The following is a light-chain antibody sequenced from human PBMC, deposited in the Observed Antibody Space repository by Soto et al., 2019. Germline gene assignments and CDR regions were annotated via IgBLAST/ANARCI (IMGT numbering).Light chain of an antibody. J-gene: IGKJ5*01. CDR1: QSVSID. V-gene: IGKV3-20*01. CDR2: DAS. Sequence: IVLTQSPGTLSLSPGERATLSCRASQSVSIDLAWYQQTPGQAPRLLIYDASTKATAIPDRISGGGSGTDFTLTITGLEPEDLAVYYCQQYGSSPPFTFGQGTRLEIK. CDR3: QQYGSSPPFT.